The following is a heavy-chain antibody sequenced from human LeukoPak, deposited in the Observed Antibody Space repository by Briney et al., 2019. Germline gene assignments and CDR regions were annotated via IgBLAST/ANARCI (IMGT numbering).Heavy chain of an antibody. CDR3: ARDRAHYSGLDY. V-gene: IGHV4-30-4*08. J-gene: IGHJ4*02. Sequence: SETLSLTXTVSGGSISSGDYYCSWIRQPPGKGLDWIGYIYYSGSTYYNPSLKSRVTISVDTSKNQFSLKLSSVTAADTAVYYCARDRAHYSGLDYWGQGTLVTVSS. D-gene: IGHD5-12*01. CDR1: GGSISSGDYY. CDR2: IYYSGST.